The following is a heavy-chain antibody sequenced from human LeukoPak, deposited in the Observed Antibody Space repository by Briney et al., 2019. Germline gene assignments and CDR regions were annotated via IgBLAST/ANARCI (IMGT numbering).Heavy chain of an antibody. J-gene: IGHJ4*02. V-gene: IGHV3-30-3*01. D-gene: IGHD6-19*01. CDR1: GFTLSSYA. Sequence: TGGSLRLSCAASGFTLSSYAMHWVRQAPGKGLEWVAVISYDGSNKYYADSVKGRFTISRDNSKNTLYLQMNSLRAEDTAVYYCARVPSSGWYIDYWGQGTLVTVSS. CDR2: ISYDGSNK. CDR3: ARVPSSGWYIDY.